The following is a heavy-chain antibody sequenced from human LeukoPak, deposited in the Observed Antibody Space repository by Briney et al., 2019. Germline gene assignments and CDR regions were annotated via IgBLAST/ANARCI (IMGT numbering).Heavy chain of an antibody. CDR2: IYPGDSDT. CDR1: GYSFTTYW. Sequence: GESLKISCKGFGYSFTTYWIGWVRQMPGKGLEWMGIIYPGDSDTRYSPSFQGQVTISVDESISTAYLQWSSLKASDTAMYYCARQNAEVSYYDYWGQGTLVTVSS. CDR3: ARQNAEVSYYDY. J-gene: IGHJ4*02. D-gene: IGHD1-1*01. V-gene: IGHV5-51*01.